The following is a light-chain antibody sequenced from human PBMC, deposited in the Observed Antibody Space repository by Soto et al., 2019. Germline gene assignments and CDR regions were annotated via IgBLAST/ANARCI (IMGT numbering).Light chain of an antibody. Sequence: QSALTQPPSASGTPGQRVTISCSGSSSNIGSNTVNWYQQLPGTAPKLLIYSNNQRPSGVPDRFSGSKSGTSASLAISGLQSEDDAYYYCAAWDDSLNGYVFGTGTKLTVL. J-gene: IGLJ1*01. CDR1: SSNIGSNT. V-gene: IGLV1-44*01. CDR2: SNN. CDR3: AAWDDSLNGYV.